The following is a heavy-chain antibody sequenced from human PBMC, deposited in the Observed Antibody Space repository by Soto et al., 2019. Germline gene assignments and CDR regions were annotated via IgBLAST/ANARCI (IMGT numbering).Heavy chain of an antibody. J-gene: IGHJ4*02. V-gene: IGHV1-8*01. CDR2: MNPNSGNT. CDR1: GYTFTSYD. D-gene: IGHD4-4*01. Sequence: QVQLVQSGAEVKKPGASVKVSCKASGYTFTSYDINWVRQATGQGLEWMGWMNPNSGNTGYAQKFQGRVTMTRNTSISPAYMELSSLRSEATALYYCARNTVTEGKSDYWGQGTLVTVSS. CDR3: ARNTVTEGKSDY.